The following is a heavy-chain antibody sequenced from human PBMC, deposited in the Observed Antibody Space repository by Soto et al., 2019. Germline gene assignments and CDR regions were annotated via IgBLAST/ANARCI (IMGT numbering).Heavy chain of an antibody. D-gene: IGHD3-16*01. V-gene: IGHV3-23*01. Sequence: PGGSLRLSCAASGFTFSSYAMSWVRQAPGKGLEWVSTINFSGGNTYYADSVKGRFTFSRDNSKNTLYLQMNSLRAEDTAVYYCARYPGLYYFDYWGQGTLVTVSS. J-gene: IGHJ4*02. CDR1: GFTFSSYA. CDR3: ARYPGLYYFDY. CDR2: INFSGGNT.